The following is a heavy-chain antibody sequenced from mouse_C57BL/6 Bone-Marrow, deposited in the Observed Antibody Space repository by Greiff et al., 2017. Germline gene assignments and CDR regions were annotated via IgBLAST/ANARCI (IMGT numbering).Heavy chain of an antibody. Sequence: EVQLQQSGPELVKPGASVKISCKASGYTFTDYYMNWVKQSPGKSLEWIGDINPNNGGTSYNQKFKGKATLTVDKSSSTAYMELRSLTSEASAVYYCAFYYYGRFAYWGQGTLVTVSA. V-gene: IGHV1-26*01. J-gene: IGHJ3*01. CDR2: INPNNGGT. CDR1: GYTFTDYY. CDR3: AFYYYGRFAY. D-gene: IGHD1-1*01.